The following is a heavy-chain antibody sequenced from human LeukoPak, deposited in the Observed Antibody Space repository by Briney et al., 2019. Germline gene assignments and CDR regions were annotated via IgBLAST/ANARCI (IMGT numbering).Heavy chain of an antibody. CDR1: GFTVSSNY. J-gene: IGHJ4*02. Sequence: PGGSLRLSCAASGFTVSSNYMTWVRQAPGKGLEWVSVIYSGGSTYYADSVKGRFTISRDNSKNTLYLQMNSLRAEDTAVYYCARVGYQLLLGYWGQGTLVTVSS. CDR3: ARVGYQLLLGY. CDR2: IYSGGST. V-gene: IGHV3-53*01. D-gene: IGHD2-2*01.